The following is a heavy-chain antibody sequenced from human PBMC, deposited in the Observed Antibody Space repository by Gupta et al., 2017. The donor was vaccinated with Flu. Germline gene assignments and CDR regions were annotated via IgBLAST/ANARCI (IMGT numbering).Heavy chain of an antibody. Sequence: EVQLVASGGGLVQPGGSLRLSCGASASRFSTYWMTWVRQAPGKGLEWVASINPDGSEKYYLDSVEGQFTISRDNAKNSLYLQMSSLRGDDTALYYCARDLNWDSYWGQGTQVTVSS. CDR1: ASRFSTYW. CDR2: INPDGSEK. V-gene: IGHV3-7*01. CDR3: ARDLNWDSY. D-gene: IGHD1-7*01. J-gene: IGHJ4*02.